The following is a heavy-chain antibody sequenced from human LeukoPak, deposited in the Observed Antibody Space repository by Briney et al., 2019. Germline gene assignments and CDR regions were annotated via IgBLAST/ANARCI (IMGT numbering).Heavy chain of an antibody. J-gene: IGHJ3*02. D-gene: IGHD2-2*01. CDR3: AREQYCSSTSCHSDAFDI. V-gene: IGHV3-74*01. CDR1: GFTFSSYW. CDR2: INSDGSST. Sequence: PGRSLRLSCAASGFTFSSYWMHSVRQAPGKGLVWVSRINSDGSSTSYADSVKGRFTISRDNANNTLYLQMNSLRAEETAVYYCAREQYCSSTSCHSDAFDIWGQGTMVTVSS.